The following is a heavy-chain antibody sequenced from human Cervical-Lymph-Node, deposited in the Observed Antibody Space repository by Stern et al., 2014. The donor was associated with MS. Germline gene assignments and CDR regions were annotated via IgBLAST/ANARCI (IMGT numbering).Heavy chain of an antibody. D-gene: IGHD1-26*01. CDR1: GGTLISYP. V-gene: IGHV1-69*18. Sequence: VQLVDSGAEVKKPGSSVKVSCQASGGTLISYPISWVRQAPGQGLEWLGSIMPILGTSNYAHKFQGRVTITADESTTTIYMELRSLKSEDTAVYYCARHLGSHESGWFDPWGQGTLVTVSS. CDR3: ARHLGSHESGWFDP. CDR2: IMPILGTS. J-gene: IGHJ5*02.